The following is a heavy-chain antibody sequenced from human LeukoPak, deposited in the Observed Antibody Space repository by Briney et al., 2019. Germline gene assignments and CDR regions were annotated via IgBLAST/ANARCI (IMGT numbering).Heavy chain of an antibody. D-gene: IGHD1-26*01. J-gene: IGHJ5*02. CDR1: GFTFSRYA. CDR2: ISVGGTT. CDR3: AKGGSYTRSGWFDR. Sequence: GGFLRFSCASSGFTFSRYAMNWVRQAPGKRLEWVSGISVGGTTYYSDSMKGRFTISRDNSKNTLYLQVNSLTAEDTAVYYCAKGGSYTRSGWFDRWGQGTLVTVSS. V-gene: IGHV3-23*01.